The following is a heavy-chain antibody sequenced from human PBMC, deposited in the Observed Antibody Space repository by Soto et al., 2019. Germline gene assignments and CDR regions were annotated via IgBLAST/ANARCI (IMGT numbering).Heavy chain of an antibody. CDR1: GFTFSRYG. D-gene: IGHD6-25*01. CDR2: ISYDGSNK. J-gene: IGHJ6*02. CDR3: AKDLLRPGRAYGMDV. V-gene: IGHV3-30*18. Sequence: QVQLVESGGGVVQPGRSLRLSCAASGFTFSRYGMHWVRQAPGKGLEWVAVISYDGSNKYYADSVKGRFTISRDNSKNTLFLQMNSVRAEETAVYYCAKDLLRPGRAYGMDVWGQGTTVTVSS.